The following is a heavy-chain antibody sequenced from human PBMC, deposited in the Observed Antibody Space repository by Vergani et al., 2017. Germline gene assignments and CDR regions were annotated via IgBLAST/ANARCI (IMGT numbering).Heavy chain of an antibody. CDR2: IYYSGST. CDR3: ARAHYYDSSGYEGFDY. V-gene: IGHV4-61*10. CDR1: GGSVSSGSYY. J-gene: IGHJ4*02. Sequence: QVQLQESGPGLVKPSETLSLTCTVSGGSVSSGSYYWSWIRQPAGKGLEWIGYIYYSGSTNYNPSLKSRVTISVDTSKNQFSLKLSSVTAADTAVYYCARAHYYDSSGYEGFDYWGQGTLVTVSS. D-gene: IGHD3-22*01.